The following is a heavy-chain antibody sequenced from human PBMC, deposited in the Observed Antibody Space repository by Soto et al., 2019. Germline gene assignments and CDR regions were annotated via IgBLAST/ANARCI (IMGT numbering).Heavy chain of an antibody. J-gene: IGHJ5*02. Sequence: ASVKVSCKASGGTFSSDTITWVRQAPGQGLEWMGGIIPISDSAHYAQNFQDRVTITADESTSTVYMELSSLSSEDTAVYYCATLVPAPIKLYPRLGWFDPWGQGTLVTVSS. CDR1: GGTFSSDT. CDR2: IIPISDSA. CDR3: ATLVPAPIKLYPRLGWFDP. D-gene: IGHD2-2*02. V-gene: IGHV1-69*01.